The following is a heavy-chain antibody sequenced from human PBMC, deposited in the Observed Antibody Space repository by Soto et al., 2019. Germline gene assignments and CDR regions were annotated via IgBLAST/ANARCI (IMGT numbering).Heavy chain of an antibody. CDR2: IIPIFGTA. V-gene: IGHV1-69*01. CDR3: AGTIDSSSWYNAHY. J-gene: IGHJ4*02. D-gene: IGHD6-13*01. CDR1: GGTFSSYA. Sequence: QVQLVQSGAEVKKPGSSVKVSCKASGGTFSSYAISWVRQAPGQGLEWMGGIIPIFGTANYAQKFQGRVTITADESTGTAYMELSSLRSEDTAVYYCAGTIDSSSWYNAHYWGQGTLVTVSS.